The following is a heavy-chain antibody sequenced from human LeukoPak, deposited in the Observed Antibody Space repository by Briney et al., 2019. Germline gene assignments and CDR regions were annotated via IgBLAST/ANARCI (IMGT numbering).Heavy chain of an antibody. V-gene: IGHV3-21*01. CDR1: GFTFSIYS. CDR2: IGGSSSSL. CDR3: ATNAAAGTNFDY. Sequence: GESLRLSCVGSGFTFSIYSMNWVRQAPGKGLEWVSSIGGSSSSLYYAESVKGRFTISRDNSKNTLYLQMNSLRAEDTAVYYCATNAAAGTNFDYWGQGTLVTVSS. J-gene: IGHJ4*02. D-gene: IGHD6-13*01.